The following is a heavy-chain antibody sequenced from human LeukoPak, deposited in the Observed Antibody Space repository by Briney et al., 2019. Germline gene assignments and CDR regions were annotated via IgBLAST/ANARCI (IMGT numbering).Heavy chain of an antibody. CDR3: ARMTGGDCCPYYCYGMDV. Sequence: SETLSLTCTVSGGSISSYYWSWIRQPPGKGLEWIGYIYYSGSTNYNPSLKSRVTISVDTSKNQFSLKLSSVTAADTAVYYCARMTGGDCCPYYCYGMDVWGQGTTVTVSS. CDR2: IYYSGST. D-gene: IGHD2-21*02. CDR1: GGSISSYY. V-gene: IGHV4-59*01. J-gene: IGHJ6*02.